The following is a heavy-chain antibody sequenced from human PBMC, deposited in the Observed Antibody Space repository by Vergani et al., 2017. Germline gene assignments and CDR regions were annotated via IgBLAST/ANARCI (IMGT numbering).Heavy chain of an antibody. D-gene: IGHD3-22*01. J-gene: IGHJ6*02. CDR2: MFYSGTT. V-gene: IGHV4-39*01. Sequence: QLLLQYWAPGQVTSSEPLSLTCGVSDGFISSRSYYSAWSHQPPKKLLECIGMMFYSGTTYYNSSLKSRFTIFLDTSKSQFSLKVTSVTAADTAVYFCSRGKYNSGDYYYYYGLDVWGQGTTATVSS. CDR3: SRGKYNSGDYYYYYGLDV. CDR1: DGFISSRSYY.